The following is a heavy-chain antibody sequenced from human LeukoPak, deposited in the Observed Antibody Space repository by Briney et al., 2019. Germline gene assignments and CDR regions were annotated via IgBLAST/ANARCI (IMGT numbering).Heavy chain of an antibody. J-gene: IGHJ4*02. D-gene: IGHD3-3*01. CDR3: ARAYYDFWGGYYPFDY. Sequence: ASVEVSCKASGYTFTSYGISWVRQAPGQGLEWMGWISAYNGNTNYAQKLQGRVTMTTDTSTSTAYMELRSLRSDDTAVYYCARAYYDFWGGYYPFDYWGQGTLVTVSS. CDR1: GYTFTSYG. V-gene: IGHV1-18*01. CDR2: ISAYNGNT.